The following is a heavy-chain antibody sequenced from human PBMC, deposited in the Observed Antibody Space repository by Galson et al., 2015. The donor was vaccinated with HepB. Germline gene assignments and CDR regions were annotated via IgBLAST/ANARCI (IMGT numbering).Heavy chain of an antibody. CDR1: GFTFSSYG. Sequence: SLRLSCAASGFTFSSYGMHWVRQAPGKGLEWVAFIRYDGSNKYYADSVKGRFTISRDNSKNTLYLQMNSLRAEDTAVYYCAKDDGSGTKQPGYWGQGTLVTVSS. J-gene: IGHJ4*02. CDR2: IRYDGSNK. V-gene: IGHV3-30*02. CDR3: AKDDGSGTKQPGY. D-gene: IGHD3-10*01.